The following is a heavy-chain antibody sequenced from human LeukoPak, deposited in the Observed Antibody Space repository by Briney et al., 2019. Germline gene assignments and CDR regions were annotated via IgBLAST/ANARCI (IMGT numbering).Heavy chain of an antibody. CDR2: IYSGGST. CDR3: ARHVEPYYYYAMDV. V-gene: IGHV3-53*01. J-gene: IGHJ6*02. Sequence: GGSLRLSCVASGFTVSSNYMSWVRQAPGKGLEWVSVIYSGGSTYYADSVKGRFTISRDNSKNTLYLQMNSLRAEDTAVYYCARHVEPYYYYAMDVWGQGTTVTVS. D-gene: IGHD5-24*01. CDR1: GFTVSSNY.